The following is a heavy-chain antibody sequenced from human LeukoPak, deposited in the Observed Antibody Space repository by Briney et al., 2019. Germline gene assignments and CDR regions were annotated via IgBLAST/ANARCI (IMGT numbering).Heavy chain of an antibody. CDR3: GRSYDSSGYIDY. CDR1: GGSISSYY. CDR2: IYYSGST. V-gene: IGHV4-59*12. D-gene: IGHD3-22*01. Sequence: SETLSLTCTVSGGSISSYYWSWIRQPPGKELKWIGYIYYSGSTNYNPPLQSRVTISVDTSKNQFSLKLTSVTAADTAVYYCGRSYDSSGYIDYWGQGTLVTVSS. J-gene: IGHJ4*02.